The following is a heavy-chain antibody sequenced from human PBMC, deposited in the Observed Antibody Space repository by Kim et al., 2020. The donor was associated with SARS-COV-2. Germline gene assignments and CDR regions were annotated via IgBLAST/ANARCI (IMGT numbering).Heavy chain of an antibody. V-gene: IGHV3-48*03. J-gene: IGHJ6*02. D-gene: IGHD6-19*01. CDR1: GFTFSSYE. Sequence: GGSLRLSCAASGFTFSSYEMNWVRQAPGKGLEWVSYISSSGSTIYYADSVKGRFTISRDNAKNSLYLQMNSLRAEDTAVYYCARDNQWLLRGMDVWGQGTTVTVSS. CDR3: ARDNQWLLRGMDV. CDR2: ISSSGSTI.